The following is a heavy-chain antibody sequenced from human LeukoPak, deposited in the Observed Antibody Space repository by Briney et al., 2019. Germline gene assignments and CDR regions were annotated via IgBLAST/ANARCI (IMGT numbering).Heavy chain of an antibody. CDR3: ARDSSGQAWAFDI. CDR2: ISPNSGAT. D-gene: IGHD3-22*01. V-gene: IGHV1-2*02. CDR1: GYTFTGYY. J-gene: IGHJ3*02. Sequence: ASVKVSCKASGYTFTGYYIHWVRQAPGQGLEWMGWISPNSGATKYAQKFQGRVTMTRDTSISTAYMELSRLRSDDTAVYCCARDSSGQAWAFDIWGQGTMVTVSS.